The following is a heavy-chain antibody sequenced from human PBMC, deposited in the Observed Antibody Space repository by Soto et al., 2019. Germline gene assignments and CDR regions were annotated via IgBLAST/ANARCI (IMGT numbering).Heavy chain of an antibody. CDR3: ARDPRRLIPSRGYSSSWYYYYGMDV. D-gene: IGHD6-13*01. CDR1: GGTFSSYA. Sequence: RASVKVSCKASGGTFSSYAISWVRQAPGQGLEWMGGIIPIFGTANYAQKFQGRVTITADESTSTAYMELSSLRSEDTAVYYCARDPRRLIPSRGYSSSWYYYYGMDVWGQGTTVTVSS. CDR2: IIPIFGTA. J-gene: IGHJ6*02. V-gene: IGHV1-69*13.